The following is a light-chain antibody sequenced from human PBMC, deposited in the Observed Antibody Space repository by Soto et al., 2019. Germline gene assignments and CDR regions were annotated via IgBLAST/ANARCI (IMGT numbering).Light chain of an antibody. Sequence: DIQMTQSPSTLSASVGVRVTITCRASQSISSWLAWYQQKPGKAPKLLIYGASSLESGVPSRFSGSGSGTEFTLTISSLQPDDFATYYCQQYNSYDMWSFGQGTKVDIK. CDR3: QQYNSYDMWS. CDR1: QSISSW. J-gene: IGKJ1*01. CDR2: GAS. V-gene: IGKV1-5*01.